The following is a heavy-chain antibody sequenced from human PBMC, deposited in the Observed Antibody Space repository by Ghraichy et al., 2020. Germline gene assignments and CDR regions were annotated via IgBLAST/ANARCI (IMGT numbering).Heavy chain of an antibody. D-gene: IGHD1-14*01. J-gene: IGHJ6*02. V-gene: IGHV4-59*01. CDR2: IFYSGTT. CDR3: ARNRGSSSYEYYGMDV. Sequence: SETLSLTCSVSGGSIRRNYWSWIRQPPGKGLEWIGYIFYSGTTNYNPVLKSRVTLSVDTSKNKFSLTVWSVNAADTAVYYCARNRGSSSYEYYGMDVWGQGTTVTVSS. CDR1: GGSIRRNY.